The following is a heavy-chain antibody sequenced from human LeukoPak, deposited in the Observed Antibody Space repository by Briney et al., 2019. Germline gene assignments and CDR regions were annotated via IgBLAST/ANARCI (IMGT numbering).Heavy chain of an antibody. Sequence: GGSLRLSCAASGFTVSSNYMSWVRQAPGKGLEWVSVIYSGGSTYYAASVKGRFTISRDNSKNTLYLQMNSLRAEDTAVYYCASSAYYDSSGYLDVWGQGTTVTVSS. CDR2: IYSGGST. D-gene: IGHD3-22*01. J-gene: IGHJ6*02. CDR3: ASSAYYDSSGYLDV. V-gene: IGHV3-66*02. CDR1: GFTVSSNY.